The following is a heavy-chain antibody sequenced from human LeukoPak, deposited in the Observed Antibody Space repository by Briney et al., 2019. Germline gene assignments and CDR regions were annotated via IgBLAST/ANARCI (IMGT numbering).Heavy chain of an antibody. CDR2: ISSSSSYI. CDR3: ARDHSGYDFRTFDP. CDR1: GFTFSSYS. Sequence: PGGSLRLSRAASGFTFSSYSMNWVRQAPGKGLEWVSSISSSSSYIYYADSVKGRFTISRDNAKNSLYLQMNSLRAEDTAVYYCARDHSGYDFRTFDPWGQGTLVTVSS. J-gene: IGHJ5*02. V-gene: IGHV3-21*01. D-gene: IGHD5-12*01.